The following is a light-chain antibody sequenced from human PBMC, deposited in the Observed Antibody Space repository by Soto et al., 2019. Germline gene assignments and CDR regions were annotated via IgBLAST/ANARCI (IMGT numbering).Light chain of an antibody. V-gene: IGKV1-5*03. J-gene: IGKJ1*01. CDR1: QTISSW. Sequence: DIQMTQSPSTLSGSVGDRVTITCRASQTISSWLAWYQQKPGKAPKLLIYKASTLKSGVPSRCSGSGSGTEFTLTISSLQPDDFETYYCQHYNSYSEAFGQGTTVDIK. CDR3: QHYNSYSEA. CDR2: KAS.